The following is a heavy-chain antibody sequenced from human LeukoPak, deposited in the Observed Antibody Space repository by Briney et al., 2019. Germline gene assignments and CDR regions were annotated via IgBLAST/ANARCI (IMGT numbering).Heavy chain of an antibody. D-gene: IGHD2-15*01. CDR2: SSSSSSYI. J-gene: IGHJ4*02. Sequence: PGGSLRLPCAASGFTFSSYSMNWVRQAPGKGLEWVSSSSSSSSYIYYADSVKGRFTISRDNAKNSLYLQMNSLRAEDTAVYYCASTHLGYCSGGSCEVDYWGQGTLVTVSS. CDR1: GFTFSSYS. V-gene: IGHV3-21*01. CDR3: ASTHLGYCSGGSCEVDY.